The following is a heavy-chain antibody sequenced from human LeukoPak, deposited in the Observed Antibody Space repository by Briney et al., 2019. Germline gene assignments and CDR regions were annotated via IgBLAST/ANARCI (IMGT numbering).Heavy chain of an antibody. CDR3: ARKKPFSGSYYDN. CDR2: VSGDGVST. D-gene: IGHD1-26*01. J-gene: IGHJ4*02. CDR1: GFTFSSHA. Sequence: PGGPLKLSCAASGFTFSSHAMSWVRQAPGKGLEWLSSVSGDGVSTYYADSVKGRFSIFRDNSKSTLSLQMNSLRADDTAVYYCARKKPFSGSYYDNWGQGTLVTVSS. V-gene: IGHV3-23*01.